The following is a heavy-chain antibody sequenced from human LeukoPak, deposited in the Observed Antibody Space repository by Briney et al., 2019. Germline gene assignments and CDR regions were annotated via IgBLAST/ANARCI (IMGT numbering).Heavy chain of an antibody. CDR1: GGSISSSSYY. CDR3: ARTHRSGGSCTDY. V-gene: IGHV4-39*01. Sequence: SETLSLTCTVSGGSISSSSYYWGWIRQPPGKGLEWIGSIYYSGSTYYNPSLKSRVTISVDTSKNQFSLKLSSVTAADTAVYYCARTHRSGGSCTDYWGQGTLVTVSS. D-gene: IGHD2-15*01. CDR2: IYYSGST. J-gene: IGHJ4*02.